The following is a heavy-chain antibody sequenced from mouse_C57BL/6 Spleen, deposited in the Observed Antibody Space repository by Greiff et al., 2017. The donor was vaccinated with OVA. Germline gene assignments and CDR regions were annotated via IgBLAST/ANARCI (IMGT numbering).Heavy chain of an antibody. D-gene: IGHD1-1*01. CDR1: GFTFSDYY. Sequence: EVNVVESEGGLVQPGSSMKLSCTASGFTFSDYYMAWVRQVPEKGLEWVANINYDGSSTYYLDSLKSRFIISRDNAKNILYLQMSSLKSEDTATYYCARDLRSYFDYWGQGTTLTVSS. V-gene: IGHV5-16*01. CDR3: ARDLRSYFDY. J-gene: IGHJ2*01. CDR2: INYDGSST.